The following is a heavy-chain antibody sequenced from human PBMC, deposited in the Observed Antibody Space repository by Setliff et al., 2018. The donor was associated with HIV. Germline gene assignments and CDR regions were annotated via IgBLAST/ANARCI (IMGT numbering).Heavy chain of an antibody. CDR2: IIPLYGTS. D-gene: IGHD2-8*01. CDR3: ASESGYCRSGVCYIGVHKTPDKYYCDS. J-gene: IGHJ4*02. CDR1: GDTFSNSA. Sequence: SVKVSCKASGDTFSNSAIYWVRQAPGQGLEWMGGIIPLYGTSNYAQKFHGRVAITADELMTTAYIELTSQRSEDTVVYFCASESGYCRSGVCYIGVHKTPDKYYCDSWGQGTLVTVSS. V-gene: IGHV1-69*13.